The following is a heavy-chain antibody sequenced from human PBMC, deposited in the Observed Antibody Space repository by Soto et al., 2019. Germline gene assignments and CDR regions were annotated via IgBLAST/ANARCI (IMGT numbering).Heavy chain of an antibody. V-gene: IGHV3-23*01. D-gene: IGHD3-10*01. Sequence: PGGSLRLSCAASGFTFSSYAMSWVRQAPGKGLEWVSAISGSGGSTYYADSVKGRFTISRDNSKNTLYLQMNSLRAEDTAVYYCARGREPTRSPMVREDYYYYGMDVWGQGTTVTVSS. CDR2: ISGSGGST. CDR1: GFTFSSYA. CDR3: ARGREPTRSPMVREDYYYYGMDV. J-gene: IGHJ6*02.